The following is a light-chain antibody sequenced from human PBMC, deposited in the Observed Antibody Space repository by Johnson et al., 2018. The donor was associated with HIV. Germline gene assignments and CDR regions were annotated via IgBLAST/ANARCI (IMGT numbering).Light chain of an antibody. Sequence: QSVLTQPPSVSAAPGQKVTISCSGSSSNIGNNYVSWYRQLPGTAPKLLIYENNKRPSGIPDRFSGSKSGTSATLGITGLQTGDEADYYCATWDNSLSSGGVFGTGTKVTAL. CDR2: ENN. CDR3: ATWDNSLSSGGV. CDR1: SSNIGNNY. J-gene: IGLJ1*01. V-gene: IGLV1-51*02.